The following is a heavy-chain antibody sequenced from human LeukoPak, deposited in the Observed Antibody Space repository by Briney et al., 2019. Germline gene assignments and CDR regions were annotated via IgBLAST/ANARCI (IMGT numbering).Heavy chain of an antibody. J-gene: IGHJ3*02. Sequence: HWASVKVSCKASGYAFTSYGISWVRQAPGQGLEWMGWISAYNGNTNYAQKLQGRVTMTTDTSTSTAYMELRSLRSDDTAVYYCFVDLLVPAAILYAGDRPRAYGYAFDIWGQGTMVTVSS. CDR2: ISAYNGNT. CDR3: FVDLLVPAAILYAGDRPRAYGYAFDI. D-gene: IGHD2-2*01. CDR1: GYAFTSYG. V-gene: IGHV1-18*01.